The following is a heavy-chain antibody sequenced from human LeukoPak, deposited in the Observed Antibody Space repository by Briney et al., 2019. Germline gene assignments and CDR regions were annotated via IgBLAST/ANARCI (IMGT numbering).Heavy chain of an antibody. D-gene: IGHD6-6*01. Sequence: PGGSLRLSCAASGFIFSDYYMSWIRQAPGKGLEWVSYISSFSGTINYAESVRGRFTISRDNAKNSLYLQMNSLRADDTAVYYCVRDQGGSSSHWGQGTLVTVSS. J-gene: IGHJ4*02. CDR3: VRDQGGSSSH. V-gene: IGHV3-11*04. CDR2: ISSFSGTI. CDR1: GFIFSDYY.